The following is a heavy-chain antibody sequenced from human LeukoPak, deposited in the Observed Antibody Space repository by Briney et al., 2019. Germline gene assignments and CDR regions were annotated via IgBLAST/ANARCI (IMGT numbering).Heavy chain of an antibody. J-gene: IGHJ6*04. CDR1: GFTFSSYA. CDR2: ISGSGGST. Sequence: GGSLRLSCAASGFTFSSYAMSWVRQAPGKGLEWVSAISGSGGSTYYADSVKGRFTISRDNSKNTLYLQMNSLRAEDTAVYYCAKAPSDFWSGYWDVWGKGTTVTVSS. D-gene: IGHD3-3*01. CDR3: AKAPSDFWSGYWDV. V-gene: IGHV3-23*01.